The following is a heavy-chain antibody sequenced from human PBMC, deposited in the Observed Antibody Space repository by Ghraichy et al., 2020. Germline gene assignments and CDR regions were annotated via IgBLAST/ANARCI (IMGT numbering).Heavy chain of an antibody. J-gene: IGHJ1*01. CDR2: IASSGVT. D-gene: IGHD2-15*01. V-gene: IGHV4-30-4*01. CDR3: SKVVGYATQRQYFDL. Sequence: SQTLSLTCIVSGGSITSGDYYWTWLRQPPGKGLEWIGFIASSGVTFYNPPLKSRVTIYLEPSKNQVFLTLTSVTVPDTAVDYLSKVVGYATQRQYFDLWGQGTLVTVSS. CDR1: GGSITSGDYY.